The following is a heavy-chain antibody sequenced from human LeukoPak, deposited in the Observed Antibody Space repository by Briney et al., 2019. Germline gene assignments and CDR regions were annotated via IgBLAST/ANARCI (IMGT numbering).Heavy chain of an antibody. CDR2: IYSDNT. D-gene: IGHD3-10*01. CDR3: ARDGKGVSNYFDY. J-gene: IGHJ4*02. V-gene: IGHV3-66*01. Sequence: GGSLRLSCTVSGFTVSTNSMSWVRQAPGKGLEWVSFIYSDNTHYSDSVKGRFTISRDNSKNTLYLQMNSLRAEDTAVYYCARDGKGVSNYFDYWGQGTLVTVSS. CDR1: GFTVSTNS.